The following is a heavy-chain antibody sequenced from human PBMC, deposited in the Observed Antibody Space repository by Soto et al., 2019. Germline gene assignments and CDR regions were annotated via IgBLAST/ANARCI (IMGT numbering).Heavy chain of an antibody. Sequence: QVQLVQSGAEVKKPGSSVKVSCKASGGTFSSYSINWVRQAPGQGLEWMGRIIPILSVANYAQEFQGSVTMTADKSTNTAYMELSSLSFEDTAVYYCARGRETYGSGSHYGMDVWGQGTTVIVSS. D-gene: IGHD3-10*01. CDR2: IIPILSVA. CDR1: GGTFSSYS. J-gene: IGHJ6*02. V-gene: IGHV1-69*02. CDR3: ARGRETYGSGSHYGMDV.